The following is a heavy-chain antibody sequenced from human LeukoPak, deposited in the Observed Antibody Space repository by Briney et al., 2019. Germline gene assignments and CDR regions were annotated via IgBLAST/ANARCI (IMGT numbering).Heavy chain of an antibody. CDR1: GGSFSGYY. CDR3: ARGIQLWFYNFDY. D-gene: IGHD5-18*01. Sequence: TSETLSLTCAVYGGSFSGYYWSWIRQPPGKGLEWIGEINHSGSTNYNPSLKSRVTISVDTSKNQFSLKLSSVTAADTAVYYCARGIQLWFYNFDYWGQGTLVTVSS. CDR2: INHSGST. J-gene: IGHJ4*02. V-gene: IGHV4-34*01.